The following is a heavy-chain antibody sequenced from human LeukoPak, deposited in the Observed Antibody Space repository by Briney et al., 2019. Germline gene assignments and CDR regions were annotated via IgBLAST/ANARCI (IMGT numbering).Heavy chain of an antibody. V-gene: IGHV1-8*03. CDR1: GYTFTSYD. CDR2: MNPNSGNT. CDR3: ARDTKYSSTSVSGWFDP. J-gene: IGHJ5*02. Sequence: VASVKVSCKASGYTFTSYDINWVRQATGQGLEWMGWMNPNSGNTGYAQKFQGRVTITRNTSISTAYMELSSLRSEDTAVYYCARDTKYSSTSVSGWFDPWGQGTLVTVSS. D-gene: IGHD6-6*01.